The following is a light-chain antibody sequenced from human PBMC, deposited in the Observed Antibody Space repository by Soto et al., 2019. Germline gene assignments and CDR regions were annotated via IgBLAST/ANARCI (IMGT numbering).Light chain of an antibody. CDR3: SSYTSSNSWL. Sequence: QSALTQPASVSGSPGQSITISCTGTSSDIGTYNYVSWYQQHPGKAPKLLIYEVTKRPSGVSARVSGSKSGNAASLTISGLQAADEANYYCSSYTSSNSWLFGGGTKLTVL. CDR2: EVT. CDR1: SSDIGTYNY. V-gene: IGLV2-14*01. J-gene: IGLJ3*02.